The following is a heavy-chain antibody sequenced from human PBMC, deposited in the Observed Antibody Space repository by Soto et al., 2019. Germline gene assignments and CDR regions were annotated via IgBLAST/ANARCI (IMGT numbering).Heavy chain of an antibody. CDR2: ISGSGGST. J-gene: IGHJ4*02. Sequence: PGGSLRLSCAASVLTFSSYAMSWVRQAPGKGLEWVSAISGSGGSTYYADSVKGRFTISRDNSKNTLYLQMNSLRAEDTAVYYCAKGAPQYSYAQYYFDYWGQGTLVTVSS. CDR3: AKGAPQYSYAQYYFDY. D-gene: IGHD5-18*01. V-gene: IGHV3-23*01. CDR1: VLTFSSYA.